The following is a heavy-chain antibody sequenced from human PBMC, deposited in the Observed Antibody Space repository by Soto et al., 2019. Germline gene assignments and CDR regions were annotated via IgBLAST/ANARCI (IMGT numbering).Heavy chain of an antibody. Sequence: ASVKVSCKSSGYTFTSYGISWVRQAPGQGLEWMGWISAYNGNTNYAQKLQGRVTMTTDTSTSTAYMELRSLRSDDTAVYYCAREGSAARVYYYYYYGMDVWGQGTTVTVSS. CDR3: AREGSAARVYYYYYYGMDV. CDR2: ISAYNGNT. V-gene: IGHV1-18*01. J-gene: IGHJ6*02. CDR1: GYTFTSYG. D-gene: IGHD6-6*01.